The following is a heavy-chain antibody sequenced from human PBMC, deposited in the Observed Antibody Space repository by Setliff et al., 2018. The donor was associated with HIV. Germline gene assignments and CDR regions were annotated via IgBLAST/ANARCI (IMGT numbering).Heavy chain of an antibody. D-gene: IGHD3-22*01. Sequence: SLKISCAASGFTFSSYWMSWVRQAPGKGLEWVANINQDGSARVYVDSVKGRFTISRDNAKNSLYLQMDNLRAEDTALYYCARDPYDSRALDSGAYGAFDFWGQGTMVTVSS. CDR3: ARDPYDSRALDSGAYGAFDF. V-gene: IGHV3-7*03. CDR2: INQDGSAR. J-gene: IGHJ3*01. CDR1: GFTFSSYW.